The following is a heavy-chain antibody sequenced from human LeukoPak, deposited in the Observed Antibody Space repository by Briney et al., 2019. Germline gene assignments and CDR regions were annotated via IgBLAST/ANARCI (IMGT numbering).Heavy chain of an antibody. V-gene: IGHV4-61*02. J-gene: IGHJ5*02. D-gene: IGHD6-6*01. CDR2: IHTSGSA. Sequence: PSQTLSLTCTVSGGSLSSGTFCWSWIRQPAGKGLEWIGRIHTSGSANSNPSLKSRVTISVDTSKNQLSLNLTSVTAADTAVYYCARGLATRPDWFDPWGQGTLVTVSS. CDR1: GGSLSSGTFC. CDR3: ARGLATRPDWFDP.